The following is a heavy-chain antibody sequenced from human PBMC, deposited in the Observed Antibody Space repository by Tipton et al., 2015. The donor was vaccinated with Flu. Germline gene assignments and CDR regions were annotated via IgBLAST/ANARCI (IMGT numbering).Heavy chain of an antibody. CDR2: ISAYNGNT. CDR1: GYTFTSYG. D-gene: IGHD3-10*01. Sequence: QSGAEVKKPGASVKVSCKASGYTFTSYGISWVRQAPGQGLEWMGWISAYNGNTNYAQKLQGRVTMTTDTSTSTAYMELRSLRSDGTAVYYCARDLPALWFGDPFDPWGQGTLVTVAS. J-gene: IGHJ5*02. V-gene: IGHV1-18*01. CDR3: ARDLPALWFGDPFDP.